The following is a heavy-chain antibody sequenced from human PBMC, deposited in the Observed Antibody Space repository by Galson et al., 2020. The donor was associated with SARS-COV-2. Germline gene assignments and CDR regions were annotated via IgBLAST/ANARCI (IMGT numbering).Heavy chain of an antibody. D-gene: IGHD5-12*01. J-gene: IGHJ2*01. CDR2: IYYSGST. CDR3: ARDGYNYWSDNWYFDL. Sequence: SETLSLTCTVSGGSISSSSYYWGWIRQPPGKGLEWIGSIYYSGSTYYNPSLKSRVTISVDTSKNQFSLKLSSVTAADTAVYYCARDGYNYWSDNWYFDLWGRGTLVTVSS. CDR1: GGSISSSSYY. V-gene: IGHV4-39*02.